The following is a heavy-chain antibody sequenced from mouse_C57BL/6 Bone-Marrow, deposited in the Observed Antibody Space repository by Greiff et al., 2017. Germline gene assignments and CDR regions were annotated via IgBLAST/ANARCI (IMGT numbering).Heavy chain of an antibody. CDR3: ARCPDGYDVPYAMDY. V-gene: IGHV7-3*01. D-gene: IGHD2-2*01. Sequence: EVQVVESGGGLVQPGGSLSLSCAASGFTFTDYYMSWVRQPPGKALEWLGFIRNKANGYTTEYSASVKGRFTISSDNSQSILYLQMNTRRAEVSATYYCARCPDGYDVPYAMDYWGQGTSVTVSS. J-gene: IGHJ4*01. CDR1: GFTFTDYY. CDR2: IRNKANGYTT.